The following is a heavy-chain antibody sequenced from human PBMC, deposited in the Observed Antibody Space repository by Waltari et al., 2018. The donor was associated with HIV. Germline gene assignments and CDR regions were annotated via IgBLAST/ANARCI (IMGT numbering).Heavy chain of an antibody. D-gene: IGHD3-3*01. J-gene: IGHJ4*02. CDR1: GFPFSSYW. V-gene: IGHV3-74*01. Sequence: EVQLVESGGDLAQPGGSLRLSCAASGFPFSSYWMHWVRQAPGKGLVWVSRIDTDGSTTTYADSVKGRFTISRDNAKNILYLQMNSLRVEDTAVYYCARDVAGRGGYWGQGTLVSVSS. CDR3: ARDVAGRGGY. CDR2: IDTDGSTT.